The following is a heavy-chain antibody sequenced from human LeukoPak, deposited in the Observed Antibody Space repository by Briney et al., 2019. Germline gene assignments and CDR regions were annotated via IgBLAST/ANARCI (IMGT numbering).Heavy chain of an antibody. J-gene: IGHJ4*02. V-gene: IGHV3-23*01. CDR3: SNQTYARSLGE. CDR2: TNSGGTTT. Sequence: GGSLRLSCATSGFPFSDFSMTWIRQAPGKGLEWISTTNSGGTTTYYAESVKGRYTISSDNFKNALYLQMSSLRVKDTAIDYCSNQTYARSLGEGGQGTLVTVSS. D-gene: IGHD3-10*02. CDR1: GFPFSDFS.